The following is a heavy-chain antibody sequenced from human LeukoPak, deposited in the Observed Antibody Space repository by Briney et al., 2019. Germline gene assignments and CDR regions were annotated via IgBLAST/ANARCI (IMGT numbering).Heavy chain of an antibody. Sequence: SETLSLTCTVSGGSISSYYWSWVRQPPGEGLEWIGYIYYSGSSNYDPSLKSRVTISADTSKNQFSLKLTSVTAADTAVYYCARVAYGDYAVDYWGQGTLVTVSS. CDR2: IYYSGSS. V-gene: IGHV4-59*12. CDR3: ARVAYGDYAVDY. CDR1: GGSISSYY. D-gene: IGHD4-17*01. J-gene: IGHJ4*02.